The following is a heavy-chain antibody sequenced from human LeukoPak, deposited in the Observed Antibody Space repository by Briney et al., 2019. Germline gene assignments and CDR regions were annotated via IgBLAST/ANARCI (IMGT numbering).Heavy chain of an antibody. V-gene: IGHV1-8*01. CDR2: MNPNSGNT. Sequence: ASVRVSCKASGYTFTSYDINWVRQATGQGLEWRGWMNPNSGNTGYAQKFQGRVTMTRNTSISTAYMELSSLRSEDTAVYYCARVKYYGGNSLRYRGQGSLVTVSS. CDR1: GYTFTSYD. J-gene: IGHJ4*02. CDR3: ARVKYYGGNSLRY. D-gene: IGHD4-23*01.